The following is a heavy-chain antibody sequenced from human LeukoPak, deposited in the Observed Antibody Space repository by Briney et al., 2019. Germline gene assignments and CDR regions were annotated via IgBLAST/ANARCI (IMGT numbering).Heavy chain of an antibody. V-gene: IGHV3-30*04. CDR2: MSFDGNYD. D-gene: IGHD2-15*01. CDR3: ARNIVVVVAAIDAFDI. Sequence: GGSLRLSCAASGFTFSSYTMHWVRQAPGKGLEWVAVMSFDGNYDYYADSVKGRFTISRDNSKNTLYLQMNNLRAEDTAVYYCARNIVVVVAAIDAFDIWGQGTMVTVSS. J-gene: IGHJ3*02. CDR1: GFTFSSYT.